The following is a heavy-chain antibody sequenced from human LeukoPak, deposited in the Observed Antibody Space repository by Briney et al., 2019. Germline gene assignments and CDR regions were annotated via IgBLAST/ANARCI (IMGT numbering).Heavy chain of an antibody. V-gene: IGHV3-23*01. Sequence: GGSLRLSCAASGFTFSSYTINWVRQAPGKGLEWVSAISGSGGSTYYADSVKGRFTISRDNSKNTLYLQMNSLRAEDTAVYYCAKWLLSARGMDVWGQGTTVTVSS. J-gene: IGHJ6*02. CDR1: GFTFSSYT. D-gene: IGHD2-15*01. CDR2: ISGSGGST. CDR3: AKWLLSARGMDV.